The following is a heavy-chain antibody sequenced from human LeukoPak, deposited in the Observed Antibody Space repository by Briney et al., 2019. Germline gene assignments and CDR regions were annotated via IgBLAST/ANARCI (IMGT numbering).Heavy chain of an antibody. V-gene: IGHV3-23*01. CDR1: GFTFSSYA. CDR2: ISSSGGST. CDR3: ARDGSGYYDFWSGYYPYYFDY. D-gene: IGHD3-3*01. J-gene: IGHJ4*02. Sequence: GGSLRLSCAVSGFTFSSYAMSWVRQAPGKGLEWVSAISSSGGSTYYADSVKGRFTISRDNSKNTLYLQMNSLRAEDTAVYYCARDGSGYYDFWSGYYPYYFDYWGQGTLVTVSS.